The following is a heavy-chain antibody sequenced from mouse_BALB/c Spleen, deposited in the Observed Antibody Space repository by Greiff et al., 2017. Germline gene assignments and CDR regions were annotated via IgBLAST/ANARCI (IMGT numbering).Heavy chain of an antibody. CDR2: ISSGGSYT. CDR1: GFTFSSYT. CDR3: TRDDGNYLYWYFDV. D-gene: IGHD2-1*01. V-gene: IGHV5-6-4*01. Sequence: EVHLVESGGGLVKPGGSLKLSCAASGFTFSSYTMSWVRQTPEKRLEWVATISSGGSYTYYPDSVKGRFTISRDNAKNTLYLQMSSLKSEDTAMYYCTRDDGNYLYWYFDVWGAGTTVTVSS. J-gene: IGHJ1*01.